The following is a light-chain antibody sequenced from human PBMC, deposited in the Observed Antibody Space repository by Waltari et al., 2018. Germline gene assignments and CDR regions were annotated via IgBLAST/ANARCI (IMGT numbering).Light chain of an antibody. CDR2: MGS. J-gene: IGKJ3*01. Sequence: DIVMTQSPLSLPVTPGESASLSCRSSQSLLHSNGKNYLDWDVQKPGQSPQLLICMGSNRASGVPDRFSGSGSGTDFTLEISRVEPEDVGIYYCMQQLQTPRSFGPGTKVEIK. V-gene: IGKV2-28*01. CDR1: QSLLHSNGKNY. CDR3: MQQLQTPRS.